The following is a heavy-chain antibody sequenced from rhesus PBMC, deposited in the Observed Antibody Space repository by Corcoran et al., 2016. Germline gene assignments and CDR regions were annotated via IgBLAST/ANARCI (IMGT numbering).Heavy chain of an antibody. CDR3: ARDRAGSGSLDY. CDR1: GYSISSGYG. V-gene: IGHV4-122*02. Sequence: QLQLQESGPGLVKTSETLSLTCAVSGYSISSGYGWSWIRQPPGKGLEWIGYISYSGSTSYNPSLKSRVTISRDTSKNRLSLKLSSVTAADTAVYYWARDRAGSGSLDYWGQGVLVTVSS. D-gene: IGHD6-25*01. J-gene: IGHJ4*01. CDR2: ISYSGST.